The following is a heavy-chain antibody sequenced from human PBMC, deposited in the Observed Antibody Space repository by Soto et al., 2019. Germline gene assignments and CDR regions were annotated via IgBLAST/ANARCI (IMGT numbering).Heavy chain of an antibody. Sequence: QVQLVQSGAVVKKPGSSVKVSCKASGGTFSSYTISWVRQAPGQGLEWMGRIIPILGIANYAQKFQGRVTITADKSTSTAYMELSSLRSEDTAVYYCARGETTNIPVGAFDIWGQGTMVTVSS. V-gene: IGHV1-69*02. CDR1: GGTFSSYT. CDR3: ARGETTNIPVGAFDI. CDR2: IIPILGIA. J-gene: IGHJ3*02. D-gene: IGHD1-1*01.